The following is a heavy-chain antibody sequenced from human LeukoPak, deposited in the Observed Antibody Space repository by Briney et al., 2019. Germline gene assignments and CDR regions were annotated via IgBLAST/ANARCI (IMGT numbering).Heavy chain of an antibody. D-gene: IGHD5-24*01. V-gene: IGHV3-66*01. CDR1: GFTVSSNY. J-gene: IGHJ3*02. CDR2: IYSGGST. CDR3: ARWGDGYNVHDAFDI. Sequence: GGSLRLSCAASGFTVSSNYMSWVRQAPGKGLEWASVIYSGGSTYYADSVKGRFTISRDNSKNTLYLQMNSLRAEDTAVYYCARWGDGYNVHDAFDIWGQGTMVTVSS.